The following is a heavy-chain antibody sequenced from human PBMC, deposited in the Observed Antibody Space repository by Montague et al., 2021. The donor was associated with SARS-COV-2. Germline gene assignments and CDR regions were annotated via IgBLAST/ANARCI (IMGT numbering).Heavy chain of an antibody. CDR3: ASGRMVPYSSSWTTLYYYYGMDV. J-gene: IGHJ6*02. D-gene: IGHD6-13*01. V-gene: IGHV6-1*01. Sequence: CAISGDSVSSNSAAWNWLRQSPPRGLEWLGRTYYRNKWDNDYAVSVKSRITINPDTSKDQFSLQLNSVTPEDTAVYYCASGRMVPYSSSWTTLYYYYGMDVWGQGTTVTVSS. CDR1: GDSVSSNSAA. CDR2: TYYRNKWDN.